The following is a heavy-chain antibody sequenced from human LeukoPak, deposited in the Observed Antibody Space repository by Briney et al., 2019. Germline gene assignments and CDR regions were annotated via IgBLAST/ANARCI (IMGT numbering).Heavy chain of an antibody. V-gene: IGHV5-10-1*01. CDR1: GFSFTSYW. Sequence: GESLKISCKGSGFSFTSYWISWVRQKPGKGLEWMGRIDPSDSSTNYSPSLQGHVTISADKSIITASLQWSSLKASDTAMYYCARYNWGFYYFDYWGQGTLVTVSS. CDR3: ARYNWGFYYFDY. CDR2: IDPSDSST. D-gene: IGHD1-1*01. J-gene: IGHJ4*02.